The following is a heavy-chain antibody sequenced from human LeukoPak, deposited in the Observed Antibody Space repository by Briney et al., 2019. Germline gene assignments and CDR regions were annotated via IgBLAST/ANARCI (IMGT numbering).Heavy chain of an antibody. CDR1: GYTFTSYG. D-gene: IGHD2-2*02. CDR2: ISAYNGNT. CDR3: ARTHVSNCSSTSCYMGFDY. V-gene: IGHV1-18*01. Sequence: GASVKVSCKASGYTFTSYGISWVRQAPGQGLEWMGWISAYNGNTNYAQKFQGRVTITTDESTRTAYMELSSLRSEDTAVYYCARTHVSNCSSTSCYMGFDYWGQGTLVTVSS. J-gene: IGHJ4*02.